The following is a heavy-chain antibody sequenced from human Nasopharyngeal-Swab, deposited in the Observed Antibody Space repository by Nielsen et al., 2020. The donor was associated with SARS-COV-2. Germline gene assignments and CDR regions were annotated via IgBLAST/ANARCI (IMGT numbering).Heavy chain of an antibody. D-gene: IGHD2-2*01. J-gene: IGHJ4*02. CDR3: ARGHCSSTSCYPRPFDY. Sequence: WIRQPPGKGLEWIGEINHSGNTNYNPSLKSRVTISVDTSKNQFSLKLSSVTAADTAVYYCARGHCSSTSCYPRPFDYWGQGTLVTVSS. CDR2: INHSGNT. V-gene: IGHV4-34*01.